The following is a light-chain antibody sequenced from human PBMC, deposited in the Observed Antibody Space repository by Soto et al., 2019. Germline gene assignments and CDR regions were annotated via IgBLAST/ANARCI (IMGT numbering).Light chain of an antibody. CDR1: SSDVGNYNL. J-gene: IGLJ2*01. Sequence: QSALTQPASVSGSPGQSITISCTGTSSDVGNYNLVSWYQQHPGKAPKLMIYEGSKRPSGVSNRFSGSNSGNTASLTISGLQAEDEADYYCCSYAGSTTFRVLFGGGTKLTVL. CDR3: CSYAGSTTFRVL. V-gene: IGLV2-23*03. CDR2: EGS.